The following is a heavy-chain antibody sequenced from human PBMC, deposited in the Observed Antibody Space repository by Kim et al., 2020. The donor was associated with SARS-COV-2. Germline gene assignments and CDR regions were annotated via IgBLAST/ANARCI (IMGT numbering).Heavy chain of an antibody. CDR3: TRPGVAAAGTQGYYYYGMDV. J-gene: IGHJ6*02. Sequence: GGSLRLSCAASGFTFSGSAMHWVRQASGKGLEWVGRIRSKANSYATAYAASVKGRFTISRDDSKNTAYLQMNSLKTEDTAVYYCTRPGVAAAGTQGYYYYGMDVWGQGTTVTVSS. CDR2: IRSKANSYAT. V-gene: IGHV3-73*01. CDR1: GFTFSGSA. D-gene: IGHD6-13*01.